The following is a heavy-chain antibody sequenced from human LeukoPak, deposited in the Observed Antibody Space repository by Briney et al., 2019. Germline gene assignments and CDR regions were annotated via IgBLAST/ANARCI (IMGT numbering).Heavy chain of an antibody. J-gene: IGHJ4*02. Sequence: SETLSLTCTVSGGSISSYYWSWIRQPPGKGLEWIGYIHYSGSTNYNPSLKSRVTISVDTSKNQFSLKLSSVTAADTAVYYCARTAPVGATTNFDYWGQGTLVTVSS. D-gene: IGHD1-26*01. CDR2: IHYSGST. CDR3: ARTAPVGATTNFDY. CDR1: GGSISSYY. V-gene: IGHV4-59*01.